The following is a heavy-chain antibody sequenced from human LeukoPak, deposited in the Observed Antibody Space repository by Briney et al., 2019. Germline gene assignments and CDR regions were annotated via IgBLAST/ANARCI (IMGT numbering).Heavy chain of an antibody. J-gene: IGHJ4*02. CDR3: VSAAGMRAGYFDF. Sequence: PSETLSLTCTVSGGSINSSSYYWGWIRHPPGKGLAWIGSIFYSGSTYYNPSLKSRVTISVDSSKNQFSLRLTSVTAADTAVYYCVSAAGMRAGYFDFWGQGTLVTVSS. CDR2: IFYSGST. CDR1: GGSINSSSYY. D-gene: IGHD6-13*01. V-gene: IGHV4-39*07.